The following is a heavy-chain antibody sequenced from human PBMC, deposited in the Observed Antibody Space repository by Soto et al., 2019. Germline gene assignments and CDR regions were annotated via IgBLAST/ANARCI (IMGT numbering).Heavy chain of an antibody. CDR3: AREPRYCRGGSCSITGDAFDI. V-gene: IGHV3-66*01. J-gene: IGHJ3*02. CDR1: GFIVSDTY. Sequence: EVQLVESGGGLVQPGGSLRLSCTASGFIVSDTYMNWVRQAPGKGLEXXXVXSNRGDTHYADSVRGRFSLSRDIADNTLHLQMNNLRVEDTAVYYCAREPRYCRGGSCSITGDAFDIWGQGTMVTVSS. CDR2: XSNRGDT. D-gene: IGHD2-15*01.